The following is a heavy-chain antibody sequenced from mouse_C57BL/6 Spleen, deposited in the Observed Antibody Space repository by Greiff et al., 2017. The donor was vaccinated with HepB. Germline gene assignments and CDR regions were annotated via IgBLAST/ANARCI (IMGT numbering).Heavy chain of an antibody. J-gene: IGHJ2*01. V-gene: IGHV1-52*01. CDR1: GYTFTSYW. CDR2: IDPSDSET. CDR3: ARGVYYDYAYFDY. Sequence: QVQLQQSGAELVRPGSSVKLSCKASGYTFTSYWMHWVKQRPIQGLEWIGNIDPSDSETHYNQKFKDKATLTVDKSSSTAYMQLSSLTSEDSAVYYCARGVYYDYAYFDYWGQGTTLTVSS. D-gene: IGHD2-4*01.